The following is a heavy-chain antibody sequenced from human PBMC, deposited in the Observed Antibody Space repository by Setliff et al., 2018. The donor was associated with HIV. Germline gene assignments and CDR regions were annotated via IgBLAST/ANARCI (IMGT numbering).Heavy chain of an antibody. D-gene: IGHD3-22*01. CDR2: IYTSGNT. V-gene: IGHV4-61*02. J-gene: IGHJ3*02. Sequence: PSETLSLTCTVSGGSIASGAYYWSWIRQPAGKGLEWIGRIYTSGNTNYNPSLNGRVTMSIDRSKNQFSLKLNSVTAADTAMYHCARVYYFDSSGYYQRGDVFDIWGQGTMVTVSS. CDR1: GGSIASGAYY. CDR3: ARVYYFDSSGYYQRGDVFDI.